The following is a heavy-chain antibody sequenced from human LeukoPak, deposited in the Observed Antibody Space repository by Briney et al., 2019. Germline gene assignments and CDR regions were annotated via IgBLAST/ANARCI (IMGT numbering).Heavy chain of an antibody. V-gene: IGHV3-7*01. CDR1: GFIFSSYW. D-gene: IGHD3-10*01. J-gene: IGHJ4*02. CDR2: IKRDGSEK. Sequence: GGSLRLSCAASGFIFSSYWMSWVRQAPGMGLEWVANIKRDGSEKYYADSLRGRFTISRDNAKNSLYLQMDSLRAEDTAVYYCARLWFGRLAIDYWGQGTLVTVSS. CDR3: ARLWFGRLAIDY.